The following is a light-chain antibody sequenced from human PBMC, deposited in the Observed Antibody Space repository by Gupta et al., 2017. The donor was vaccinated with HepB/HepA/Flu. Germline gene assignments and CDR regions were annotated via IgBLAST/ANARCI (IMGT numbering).Light chain of an antibody. V-gene: IGKV3-20*01. J-gene: IGKJ5*01. Sequence: EIVLTQSPGTLSLSPGERATLSCRASESVGIAYLAWYQQKPGQAPRLLIYAASTRASGIPDRFSGSGSGTDFTLTISRLEPEDFAVYYCQQYDNSPHTFGQGTRLEIK. CDR1: ESVGIAY. CDR2: AAS. CDR3: QQYDNSPHT.